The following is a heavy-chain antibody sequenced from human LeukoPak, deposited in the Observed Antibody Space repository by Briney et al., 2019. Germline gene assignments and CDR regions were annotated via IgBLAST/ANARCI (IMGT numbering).Heavy chain of an antibody. Sequence: SETLSLTCTVSGGSISHYYWSWIRQSPGKGLERIGYIYYSGTTNYNPSLKSRVTISVDTSRNQFSLQLRSVTAADTAVYYCAREDAQTTVPEGMDVWGQGTTVIVSS. CDR3: AREDAQTTVPEGMDV. J-gene: IGHJ6*02. V-gene: IGHV4-59*01. CDR1: GGSISHYY. D-gene: IGHD4-17*01. CDR2: IYYSGTT.